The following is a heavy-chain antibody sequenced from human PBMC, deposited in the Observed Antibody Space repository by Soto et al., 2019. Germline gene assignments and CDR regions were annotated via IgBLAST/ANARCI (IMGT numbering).Heavy chain of an antibody. D-gene: IGHD6-13*01. V-gene: IGHV1-18*01. CDR3: ARTLPVGIAAAGTNYYYYYMDV. Sequence: QVQLVQSGAEVKKPGASVKVSCKASGYTFTSYGISWVRQAPGQGLEWMGWISAYNVNTNYAQKLQGRVTMTTDTSTSTAYMELRSLRSDDTAVYYCARTLPVGIAAAGTNYYYYYMDVWGKGTTVTVSS. CDR1: GYTFTSYG. CDR2: ISAYNVNT. J-gene: IGHJ6*03.